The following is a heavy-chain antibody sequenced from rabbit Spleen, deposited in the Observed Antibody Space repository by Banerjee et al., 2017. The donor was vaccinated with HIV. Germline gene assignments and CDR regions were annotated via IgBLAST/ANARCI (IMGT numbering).Heavy chain of an antibody. CDR3: ARGGGL. V-gene: IGHV1S45*01. CDR1: GFSFSSSYY. Sequence: QEQLVESGGGLVQPEGSLTLTCTASGFSFSSSYYMCWVRQAPGKGLEWIGYIDPLFGSAYYASWVNGRFSISRENTQNTVSLQLNSLTAADTATYFCARGGGLWGQGTLVTVS. CDR2: IDPLFGSA. J-gene: IGHJ6*01.